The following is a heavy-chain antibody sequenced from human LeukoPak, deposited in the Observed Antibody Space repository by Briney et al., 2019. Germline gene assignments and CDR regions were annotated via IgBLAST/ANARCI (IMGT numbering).Heavy chain of an antibody. Sequence: ASVKVSCKASGYTFTSYGISWVRQAPGQGLEWMGWISAYNGNTNYAQKLQGRVTMTTDTSTSTAYMELRSLRSDDTAVYYCARAVGYCTNGVCSYYYYYYMDVWGKGTTVTVSS. V-gene: IGHV1-18*01. CDR3: ARAVGYCTNGVCSYYYYYYMDV. CDR2: ISAYNGNT. CDR1: GYTFTSYG. J-gene: IGHJ6*03. D-gene: IGHD2-8*01.